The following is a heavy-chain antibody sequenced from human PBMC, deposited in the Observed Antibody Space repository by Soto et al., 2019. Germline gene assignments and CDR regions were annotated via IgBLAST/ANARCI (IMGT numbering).Heavy chain of an antibody. CDR1: GYSFAGYW. D-gene: IGHD3-22*01. Sequence: PGESLKISCKGSGYSFAGYWITWVRQKPGKGLEWMGRIDPSDSQTYYSPSFRGHVTISVTKSITTVFLQCSSLGASDTAMYYCARQIYDSDTGPNFQYYFDSWGQGTPVTVSS. CDR3: ARQIYDSDTGPNFQYYFDS. CDR2: IDPSDSQT. V-gene: IGHV5-10-1*01. J-gene: IGHJ4*02.